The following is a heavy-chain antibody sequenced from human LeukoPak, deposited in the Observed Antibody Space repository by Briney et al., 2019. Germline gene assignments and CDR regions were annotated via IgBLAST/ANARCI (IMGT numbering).Heavy chain of an antibody. CDR3: TRLSGGSALRNDAFHI. Sequence: GESLKISCMASGYTFPIYWIAWVRQMPDKGLEWMGIVYPDNSKTIYSPSFQGQVTIPADKSINTAYLQWSTLKASDTAIYYCTRLSGGSALRNDAFHIWGQGTMVTVSS. CDR2: VYPDNSKT. V-gene: IGHV5-51*01. CDR1: GYTFPIYW. D-gene: IGHD1-26*01. J-gene: IGHJ3*02.